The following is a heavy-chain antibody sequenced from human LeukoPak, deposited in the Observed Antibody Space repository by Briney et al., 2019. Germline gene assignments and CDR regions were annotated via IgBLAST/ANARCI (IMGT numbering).Heavy chain of an antibody. CDR3: ARDGHFWSGCYYYYYMDV. J-gene: IGHJ6*03. D-gene: IGHD3-3*02. Sequence: GGSLRLSCAASGFTFSSYAMHWVRQAPGKGLEYVSAISSNGGSTYYANSVKGRFTISRDNSKNTLYLQMGSLRAEDMAVYYCARDGHFWSGCYYYYYMDVWGKGTTVTVSS. CDR2: ISSNGGST. CDR1: GFTFSSYA. V-gene: IGHV3-64*01.